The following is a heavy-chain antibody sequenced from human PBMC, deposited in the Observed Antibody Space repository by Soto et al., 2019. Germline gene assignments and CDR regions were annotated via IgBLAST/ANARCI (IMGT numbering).Heavy chain of an antibody. D-gene: IGHD5-18*01. CDR1: GYSFTTFW. Sequence: PGESLKISFKGSGYSFTTFWIGCVRQIAGKVLEWMGIIYPGDSDTRYSPSFQGQATISADKAMSTAYLQWSSLKASDTAMHYSARPIVDTTMVPLYFEYWAEGTLDTDSS. CDR2: IYPGDSDT. J-gene: IGHJ4*02. CDR3: ARPIVDTTMVPLYFEY. V-gene: IGHV5-51*01.